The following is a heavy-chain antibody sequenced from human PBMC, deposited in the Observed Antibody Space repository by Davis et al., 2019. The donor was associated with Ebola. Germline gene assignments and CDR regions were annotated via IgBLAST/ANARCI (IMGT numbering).Heavy chain of an antibody. D-gene: IGHD2-8*02. CDR2: IRSKANSYAT. CDR1: GFTFSGSA. Sequence: GESLKISCAASGFTFSGSAMHWVRQASGKGLEWVGRIRSKANSYATAYAASVKGRFTISRDDSKNTAYLQMNSLKTEDTAVYYCSGTGGGTDYWGQGTLVTVSS. J-gene: IGHJ4*02. V-gene: IGHV3-73*01. CDR3: SGTGGGTDY.